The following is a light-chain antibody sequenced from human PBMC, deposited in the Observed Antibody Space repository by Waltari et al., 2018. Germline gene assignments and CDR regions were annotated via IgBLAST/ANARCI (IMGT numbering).Light chain of an antibody. CDR3: QSYDSSLSGSV. J-gene: IGLJ3*02. CDR1: SPNMGAGYD. V-gene: IGLV1-40*01. Sequence: QSGLTQPPSVSGAPGQRVTISCTGSSPNMGAGYDVHRYQLLPGPAPKLLIYVNSNRPSGVPDRFSGSKSGTSASLAITGLQAEDEADYYCQSYDSSLSGSVFGGGTKLTVL. CDR2: VNS.